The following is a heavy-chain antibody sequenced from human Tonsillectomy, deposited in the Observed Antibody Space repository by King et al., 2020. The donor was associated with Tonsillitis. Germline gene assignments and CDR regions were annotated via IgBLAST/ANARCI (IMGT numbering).Heavy chain of an antibody. D-gene: IGHD3-9*01. Sequence: VQLVESGGGLVKPGRSLRLSCAASGFTFDDYAMHWVRQAPGKGLEWVSGISWNSGSIGYADSVKGRFTISRDNAKNSLYLQMNSLRAEDTALYYCAKSVNFDWLLGAFDYWGQGTLVTVSS. CDR3: AKSVNFDWLLGAFDY. CDR1: GFTFDDYA. V-gene: IGHV3-9*01. J-gene: IGHJ4*02. CDR2: ISWNSGSI.